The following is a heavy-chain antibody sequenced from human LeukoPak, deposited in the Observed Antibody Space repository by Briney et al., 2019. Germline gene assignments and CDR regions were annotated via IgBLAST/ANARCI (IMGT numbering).Heavy chain of an antibody. Sequence: GGSLRLSCAASGFTFSGYAMSWVRQAPGKGLEWVSAISGSGGSTCYADSVKGRFTISRDNSKNTLYLQMNSLRAEDTAVYYCAKTPNYYYDSSGYYYFDYWGQGTLVTVSS. CDR1: GFTFSGYA. J-gene: IGHJ4*02. CDR2: ISGSGGST. V-gene: IGHV3-23*01. CDR3: AKTPNYYYDSSGYYYFDY. D-gene: IGHD3-22*01.